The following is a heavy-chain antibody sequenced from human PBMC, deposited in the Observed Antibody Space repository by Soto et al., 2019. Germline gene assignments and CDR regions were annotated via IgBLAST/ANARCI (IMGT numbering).Heavy chain of an antibody. J-gene: IGHJ6*02. D-gene: IGHD6-6*01. V-gene: IGHV4-34*01. CDR2: INHSGST. CDR1: GGSFSGYY. Sequence: PSETLSLTCAVYGGSFSGYYWSWIRQPPGKGLEWIGEINHSGSTNYNPSLKSRVTISVDTSKNQFSLKLSSVTAADTAVYYCARWAGQIPARPVNHYYYYGMDVWGQGTTVTVSS. CDR3: ARWAGQIPARPVNHYYYYGMDV.